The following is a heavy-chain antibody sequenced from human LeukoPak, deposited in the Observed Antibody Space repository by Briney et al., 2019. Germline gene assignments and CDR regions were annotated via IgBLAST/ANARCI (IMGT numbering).Heavy chain of an antibody. V-gene: IGHV1-2*06. CDR2: INPNSGGT. CDR1: GYTFTGYY. D-gene: IGHD6-19*01. Sequence: GGSLRLSCAASGYTFTGYYMHWVRQAPGQGLEWMGRINPNSGGTNYAQKFQGRVTMTRDTSISTAYMELSRLRSDDTAVYYCAREYSSGWYYFDYWGQGTLVTVSS. J-gene: IGHJ4*02. CDR3: AREYSSGWYYFDY.